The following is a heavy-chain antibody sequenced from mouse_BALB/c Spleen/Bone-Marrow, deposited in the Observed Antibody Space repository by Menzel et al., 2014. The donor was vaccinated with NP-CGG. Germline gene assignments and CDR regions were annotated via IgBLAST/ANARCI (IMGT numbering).Heavy chain of an antibody. CDR2: IRNKANGYTT. V-gene: IGHV7-3*02. CDR3: ARDRRYNLAWFAY. J-gene: IGHJ3*01. Sequence: EVKLVESGGGLVQPGGSLRLSCATSGFTFTDYYMSWVRQPPGKALEWLGFIRNKANGYTTEDSASVKGRFTISRDNSQSILYLQMNTLRAEDSATYYCARDRRYNLAWFAYWGQGTLVTVSA. D-gene: IGHD2-14*01. CDR1: GFTFTDYY.